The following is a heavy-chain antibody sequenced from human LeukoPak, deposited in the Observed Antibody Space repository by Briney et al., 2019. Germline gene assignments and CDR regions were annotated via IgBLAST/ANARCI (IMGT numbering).Heavy chain of an antibody. CDR3: ARGQVYDSWSVILSLGQKNAFDI. J-gene: IGHJ3*02. CDR1: GYTFITYD. V-gene: IGHV1-8*02. Sequence: ASVEVSCKASGYTFITYDINWVRQAPGQGLEWMGWMNPKSGDTGYAQKFQGRVSMTRDTSITTAYLELSRLTSDDTAVYYCARGQVYDSWSVILSLGQKNAFDIWGQGTMVTVSS. CDR2: MNPKSGDT. D-gene: IGHD3-3*01.